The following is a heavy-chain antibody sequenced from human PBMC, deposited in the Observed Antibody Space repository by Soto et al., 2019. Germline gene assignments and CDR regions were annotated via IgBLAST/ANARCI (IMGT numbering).Heavy chain of an antibody. Sequence: QVQLQESGPGLVKPSETLSLTCTVAGGSISSYYWSWIRHPPGKGLEWIGYIYYSGSTNDNPSLKSLVTKTVDTSKKQFSMKLNSMTAADTAVYYCARHNYGSGSTYFAYWVTGTLVTVSS. CDR1: GGSISSYY. V-gene: IGHV4-59*08. D-gene: IGHD3-10*01. CDR3: ARHNYGSGSTYFAY. J-gene: IGHJ4*02. CDR2: IYYSGST.